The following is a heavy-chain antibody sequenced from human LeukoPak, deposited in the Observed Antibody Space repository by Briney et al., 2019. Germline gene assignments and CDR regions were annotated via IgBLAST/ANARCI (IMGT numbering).Heavy chain of an antibody. J-gene: IGHJ4*02. CDR2: INHSGST. V-gene: IGHV4-34*01. Sequence: SETLSLTCAVYGGSFGGYYWSWIRQPPGKGLEWIGEINHSGSTNYNPSLKSRVTISVDTSKNQFSLKLSSVTAADTAVYYCARGAATFTYWGQGTLVTVSS. D-gene: IGHD2-15*01. CDR3: ARGAATFTY. CDR1: GGSFGGYY.